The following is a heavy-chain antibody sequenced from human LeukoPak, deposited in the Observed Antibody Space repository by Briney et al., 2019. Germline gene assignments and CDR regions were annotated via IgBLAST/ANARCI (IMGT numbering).Heavy chain of an antibody. CDR3: ATIAMAGHFDY. CDR2: IFTSGST. V-gene: IGHV4-4*08. J-gene: IGHJ4*02. Sequence: SETLSLTCIVSGGSISSYYWSWIRQPPGKGLEWIGRIFTSGSTNYNPSLKSRVTISLDTSKNQFSLKLSSVTAADTAVYYCATIAMAGHFDYWGQGTLVTVSS. CDR1: GGSISSYY. D-gene: IGHD6-19*01.